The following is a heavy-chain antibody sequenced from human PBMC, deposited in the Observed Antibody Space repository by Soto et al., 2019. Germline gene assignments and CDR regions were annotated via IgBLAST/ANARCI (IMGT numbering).Heavy chain of an antibody. CDR1: GGSFSGYY. CDR2: INYRGST. V-gene: IGHV4-34*02. Sequence: QVQLQQWGAGLLKPSETLSLTCAVYGGSFSGYYWCWIRQPPGKGLEWIGEINYRGSTNYNPSLMSRVSLSVDASKSQFSLRLSSVTAADTAVYYCARICLGSPSYYFDSAGYYYGDYWGQGTLVTVSS. D-gene: IGHD3-22*01. J-gene: IGHJ4*02. CDR3: ARICLGSPSYYFDSAGYYYGDY.